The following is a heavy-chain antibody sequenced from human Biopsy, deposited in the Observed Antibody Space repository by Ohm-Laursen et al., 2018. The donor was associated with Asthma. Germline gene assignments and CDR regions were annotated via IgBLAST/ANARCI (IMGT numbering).Heavy chain of an antibody. CDR3: ARTYYDFLTGQVNDAFAI. CDR2: IIPIFGTA. D-gene: IGHD3-9*01. CDR1: GGTFSSYA. J-gene: IGHJ3*02. Sequence: SVKVSCKTSGGTFSSYAISWVRQAPGQGLEWMGGIIPIFGTANYAQKFQGRVTITRDTSASTAYMELSSLRSEDTAVYYCARTYYDFLTGQVNDAFAIWGQGTMVTVSS. V-gene: IGHV1-69*05.